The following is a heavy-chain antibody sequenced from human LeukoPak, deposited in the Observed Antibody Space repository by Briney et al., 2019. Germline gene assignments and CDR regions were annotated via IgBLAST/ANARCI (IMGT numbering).Heavy chain of an antibody. CDR2: MYYSGTT. D-gene: IGHD6-13*01. CDR1: GGSISTSSYY. Sequence: SETLSLTCTVSGGSISTSSYYWGWIRQPPGKGLEWIGNMYYSGTTYYDPSLKNRVTMSVDTSKNQFSLRLTSVAAADTAVYYCAARAATGTIVDSWGQGTLVTVSS. V-gene: IGHV4-39*01. J-gene: IGHJ4*02. CDR3: AARAATGTIVDS.